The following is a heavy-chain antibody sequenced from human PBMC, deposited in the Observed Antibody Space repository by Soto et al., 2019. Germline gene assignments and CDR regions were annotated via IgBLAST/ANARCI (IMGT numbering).Heavy chain of an antibody. CDR3: ARGRLRYYYDSSGYLDY. V-gene: IGHV4-34*01. J-gene: IGHJ4*02. Sequence: SETLSLTCAVYGGSFSGYYWSWIRQPPGKGLEWIGEINHSGSTNYNPSLKSRVTISVDTSKNQFSLKLSSVAAADTAVYYCARGRLRYYYDSSGYLDYWGQGTLVTVSS. D-gene: IGHD3-22*01. CDR2: INHSGST. CDR1: GGSFSGYY.